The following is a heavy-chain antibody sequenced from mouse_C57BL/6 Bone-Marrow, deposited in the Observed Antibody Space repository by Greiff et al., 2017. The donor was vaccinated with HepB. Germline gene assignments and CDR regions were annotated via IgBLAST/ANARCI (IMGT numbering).Heavy chain of an antibody. CDR2: ISDGGSYT. Sequence: EVHLVESGGGLVKPGGSLKLSCAASGFTFSDYYMYWVRQTPEKRLEWVATISDGGSYTYYPDSVKGRFTISRDNAKNNLYLQMSSLKSEDTAMYYCARAGGDPQAWFAYWGQGTLVTVSA. CDR1: GFTFSDYY. CDR3: ARAGGDPQAWFAY. J-gene: IGHJ3*01. V-gene: IGHV5-4*02.